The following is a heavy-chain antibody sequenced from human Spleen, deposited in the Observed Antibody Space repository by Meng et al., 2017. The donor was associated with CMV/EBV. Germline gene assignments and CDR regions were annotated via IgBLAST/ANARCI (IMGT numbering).Heavy chain of an antibody. CDR2: IKSRVDGGTT. V-gene: IGHV3-15*01. CDR3: TTSPY. J-gene: IGHJ4*02. CDR1: GLVFSDAW. Sequence: LGLSCAASGLVFSDAWMSWVRQAPGKGPEWVGLIKSRVDGGTTNSAAPVRGRFTISRDDSKKMLFLHMSSLRVEDTGVYYCTTSPYWGQGTLVTVSS.